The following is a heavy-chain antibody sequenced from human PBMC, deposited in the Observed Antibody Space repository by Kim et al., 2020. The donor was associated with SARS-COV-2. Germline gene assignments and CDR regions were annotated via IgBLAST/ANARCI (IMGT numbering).Heavy chain of an antibody. CDR2: INPNSGGT. Sequence: ASVKVSCKASGYTFTGYYMHWVRQAPGQGLEWMGWINPNSGGTNYAQKFQGRVTMTRDTSISTAYMELSRLRSDDTAVYYCARERGFIVVVPAANRQRGNWFDPWGQGTLVTVSS. CDR1: GYTFTGYY. V-gene: IGHV1-2*02. J-gene: IGHJ5*02. D-gene: IGHD2-2*01. CDR3: ARERGFIVVVPAANRQRGNWFDP.